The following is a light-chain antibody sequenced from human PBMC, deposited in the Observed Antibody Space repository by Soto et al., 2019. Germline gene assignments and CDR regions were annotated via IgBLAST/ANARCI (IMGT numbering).Light chain of an antibody. CDR1: SSNIGAGYD. CDR2: GNI. CDR3: SSFTTTYFYV. J-gene: IGLJ1*01. V-gene: IGLV1-40*01. Sequence: QSVLTQPPSVSGAPGQRVTISCTGSSSNIGAGYDVHWYQQRPGTAPKLLIFGNINRPSGVPDRFSGSKSGTSASLAITGLQAEDEGDYYCSSFTTTYFYVFGPGTKVTVL.